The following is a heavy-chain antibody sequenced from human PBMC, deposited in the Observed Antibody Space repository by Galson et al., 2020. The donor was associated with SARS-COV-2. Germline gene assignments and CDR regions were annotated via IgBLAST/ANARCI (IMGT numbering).Heavy chain of an antibody. CDR1: GYTFTSYY. CDR2: INPSGGST. V-gene: IGHV1-46*01. Sequence: ASVKVSCQASGYTFTSYYMHWVRQVPGQGLEWMGIINPSGGSTSYAQKFQGRVTMTRDTSTSTVYMELSSLRSEDTTVYYCARDLTTVTTTSAYYYGMDVWGQVTTVTVSS. J-gene: IGHJ6*02. CDR3: ARDLTTVTTTSAYYYGMDV. D-gene: IGHD4-17*01.